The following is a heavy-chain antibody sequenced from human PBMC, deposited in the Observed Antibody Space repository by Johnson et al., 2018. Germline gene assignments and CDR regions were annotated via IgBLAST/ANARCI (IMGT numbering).Heavy chain of an antibody. Sequence: QVQLVESGGGVVQPGRSLRLSCAASGFPFSSYGMHWGRQAPGKGLEWVALISYDGSNKYYADSVTGRFTISRDNSKNTLYLQMNSLSAEDTALYYCAKDARDGSGYFSRGGCDIWGQGTMVTVSS. J-gene: IGHJ3*02. CDR2: ISYDGSNK. CDR3: AKDARDGSGYFSRGGCDI. D-gene: IGHD3-22*01. V-gene: IGHV3-30*18. CDR1: GFPFSSYG.